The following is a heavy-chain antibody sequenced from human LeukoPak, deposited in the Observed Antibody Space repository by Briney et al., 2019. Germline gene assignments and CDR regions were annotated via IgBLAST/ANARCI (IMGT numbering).Heavy chain of an antibody. CDR2: ISAYNGNT. CDR1: GYTFTSYG. Sequence: ASVKVSCKASGYTFTSYGINWVRQAPGQGLEWMGWISAYNGNTNYAQKLQGRVTMTTDTSTSTAYMELRSLRSDDTAVYYCARVQGYYDFRSGYYEVGRFDYWGQGTLVTVSS. CDR3: ARVQGYYDFRSGYYEVGRFDY. J-gene: IGHJ4*02. V-gene: IGHV1-18*01. D-gene: IGHD3-3*01.